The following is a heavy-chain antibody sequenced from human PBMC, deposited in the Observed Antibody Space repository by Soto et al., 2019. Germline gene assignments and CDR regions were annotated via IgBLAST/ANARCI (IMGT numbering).Heavy chain of an antibody. CDR2: IYHSGST. CDR3: ARAEYYDVSSGDYYPALLDC. D-gene: IGHD3-22*01. CDR1: GGSISSGGYS. J-gene: IGHJ4*02. V-gene: IGHV4-30-2*01. Sequence: ASETLSLTCAVSGGSISSGGYSWSWIRQPPGKGLEWIGYIYHSGSTYYNPSLKSRVTISVDRSKNQFSLKLSSVTAADTAVYYCARAEYYDVSSGDYYPALLDCCGQGTPVIVSA.